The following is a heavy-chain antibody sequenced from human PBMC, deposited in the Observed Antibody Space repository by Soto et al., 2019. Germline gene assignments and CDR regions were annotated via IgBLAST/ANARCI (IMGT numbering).Heavy chain of an antibody. D-gene: IGHD3-3*01. CDR2: ISSSSSTI. V-gene: IGHV3-48*01. J-gene: IGHJ4*02. CDR3: ARGTPRFLEWLFHFDY. Sequence: EVQLVESGGGLVQPGGSLRLSCAASGFTFSSYSMNWVRQAPGKGLEWVSYISSSSSTIYYADSVKGRFTISRDNAKNSLYLKMNSLRAEDTAVYYCARGTPRFLEWLFHFDYWGQGTLVTVSS. CDR1: GFTFSSYS.